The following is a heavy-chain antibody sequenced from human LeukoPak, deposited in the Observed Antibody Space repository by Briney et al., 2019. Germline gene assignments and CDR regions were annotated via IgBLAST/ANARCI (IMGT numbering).Heavy chain of an antibody. Sequence: PSETLSLTCAVYGGSFSGYYWSWIRQPPGKGLEWIGEINHSGSTNYNPSLKSRVTISVDTSKNQFSLELSSVTAADTAVYYCARGRGYCSSTSCYPHYYGMDVWGKGTTVTVSS. V-gene: IGHV4-34*01. CDR3: ARGRGYCSSTSCYPHYYGMDV. D-gene: IGHD2-2*01. J-gene: IGHJ6*04. CDR1: GGSFSGYY. CDR2: INHSGST.